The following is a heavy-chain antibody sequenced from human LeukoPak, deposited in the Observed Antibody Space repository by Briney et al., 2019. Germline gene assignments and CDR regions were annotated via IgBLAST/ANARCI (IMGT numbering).Heavy chain of an antibody. CDR3: ARPLWFGESHGFNI. CDR1: GFTFSSYS. V-gene: IGHV3-48*04. CDR2: ISSSSTI. D-gene: IGHD3-10*01. J-gene: IGHJ3*02. Sequence: GGSLRLSCAASGFTFSSYSMTWVRQAPGKGLEWVSYISSSSTIYYADSVKGRFTISRDNAKNSLYLQMNSLRAEDTAVYYCARPLWFGESHGFNIWGQGTMVTVSS.